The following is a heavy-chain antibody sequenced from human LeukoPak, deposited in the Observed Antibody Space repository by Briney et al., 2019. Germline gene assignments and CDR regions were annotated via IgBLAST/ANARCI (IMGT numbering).Heavy chain of an antibody. CDR2: IIPIFGTA. V-gene: IGHV1-69*13. J-gene: IGHJ6*02. D-gene: IGHD3-3*01. CDR3: ARDDFWSGPDYYYYGMDV. CDR1: GYTFTSYA. Sequence: SVKVSCKASGYTFTSYAMHWVRQAPGQGLEWMGGIIPIFGTANYAQKFQGRVTITADESTSTAYMELSSLRSEDTAVYYCARDDFWSGPDYYYYGMDVWGQGTTVTVSS.